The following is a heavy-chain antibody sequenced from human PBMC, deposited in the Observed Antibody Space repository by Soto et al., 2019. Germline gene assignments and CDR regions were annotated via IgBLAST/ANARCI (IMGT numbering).Heavy chain of an antibody. CDR2: ISSSSSYM. V-gene: IGHV3-21*01. J-gene: IGHJ4*02. Sequence: PGGSLRLSCAASGFTFSSYSMNWVRQAPGKGLEWVSSISSSSSYMYYADSVKGRFTISRDNAKNSLYLQMNSLRAEDTAVYYCAREQGLDYWGQGTLVTVSS. D-gene: IGHD3-16*01. CDR1: GFTFSSYS. CDR3: AREQGLDY.